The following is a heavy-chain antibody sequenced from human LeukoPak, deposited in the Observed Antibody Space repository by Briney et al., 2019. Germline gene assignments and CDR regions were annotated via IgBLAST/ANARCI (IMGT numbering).Heavy chain of an antibody. CDR1: GFTFSSYA. J-gene: IGHJ6*02. V-gene: IGHV3-23*01. CDR2: ISGSGGST. D-gene: IGHD3-3*01. Sequence: GGSLRLSCAASGFTFSSYAMSWVRQAPGKGLEWVSAISGSGGSTYYADSVKGRFTISRDNSKNTLYLQMNSLRAEDTAVYYCAPRWTSAARSYGMDVWGQGTTVTVSS. CDR3: APRWTSAARSYGMDV.